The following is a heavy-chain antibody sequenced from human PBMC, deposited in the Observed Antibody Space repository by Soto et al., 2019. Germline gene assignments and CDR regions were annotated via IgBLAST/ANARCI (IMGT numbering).Heavy chain of an antibody. CDR3: AREDSSGYSFDY. D-gene: IGHD3-22*01. Sequence: QLQLQESGSGLVKPSQTLSLTCAVSGGSISSGGYSWSWIRQPPGKGLEWIGYIYHSGSTYYNPSLKSRVTISVDRSKNEFSLKLSSVAAADTAVYYCAREDSSGYSFDYWGQGTLVTVSS. J-gene: IGHJ4*02. V-gene: IGHV4-30-2*01. CDR2: IYHSGST. CDR1: GGSISSGGYS.